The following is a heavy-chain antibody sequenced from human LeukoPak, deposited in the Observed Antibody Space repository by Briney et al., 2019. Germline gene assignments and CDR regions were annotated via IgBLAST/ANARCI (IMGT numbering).Heavy chain of an antibody. D-gene: IGHD1-1*01. CDR2: INSDGSST. J-gene: IGHJ4*02. V-gene: IGHV3-74*01. CDR1: GFTFSNYC. Sequence: GGSLRLSCAASGFTFSNYCMHWVRQVPGKGLVWVSRINSDGSSTTYADSVKGRFTISRDNAKNTLYLQMNSLRGEDTAVYYCARRRGVQFSYYFDYWGQGTLVTLSS. CDR3: ARRRGVQFSYYFDY.